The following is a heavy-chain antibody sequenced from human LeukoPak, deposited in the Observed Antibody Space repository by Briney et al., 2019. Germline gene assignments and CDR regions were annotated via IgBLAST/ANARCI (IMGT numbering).Heavy chain of an antibody. Sequence: PGGSLRLSCAASGFTFSSYGMHWVRQAPGKGLEWVAFIRYDGSNKYYADSVKGRFTISRDNSKNTLYLQMNSLRAEDTAVYYCAKVGREVGASRYYYYYMDVWGKGTTVTVSS. D-gene: IGHD1-26*01. J-gene: IGHJ6*03. V-gene: IGHV3-30*02. CDR1: GFTFSSYG. CDR3: AKVGREVGASRYYYYYMDV. CDR2: IRYDGSNK.